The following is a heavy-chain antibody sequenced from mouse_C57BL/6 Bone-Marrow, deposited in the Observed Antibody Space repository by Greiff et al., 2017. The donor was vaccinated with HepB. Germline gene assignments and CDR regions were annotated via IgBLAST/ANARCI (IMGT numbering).Heavy chain of an antibody. CDR1: GFTFSSYG. V-gene: IGHV5-6*01. Sequence: EVQLLESGGDLVKPGGSLKLSCAASGFTFSSYGMSWVRQTPDKRLEWVATISSGGSYTYYPDSVKGRFTISRDNAKNTLYLQMSSLKSEDTAMYYCARDSSGLDYWGQGTTLTVSS. CDR3: ARDSSGLDY. CDR2: ISSGGSYT. D-gene: IGHD3-2*02. J-gene: IGHJ2*01.